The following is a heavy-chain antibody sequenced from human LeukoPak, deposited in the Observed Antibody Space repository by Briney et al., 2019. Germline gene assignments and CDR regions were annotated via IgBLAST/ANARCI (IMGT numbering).Heavy chain of an antibody. Sequence: GGSLRLSCAASGFTFSTHDLNWVRQAPGKGLEWVANIKQDGTEKYYVDSVKGRFTISRDNAKSSLYLQMNSLRAEDTAVYYCARERGSGSYHPFDPWGQGTLATVSS. CDR3: ARERGSGSYHPFDP. CDR1: GFTFSTHD. V-gene: IGHV3-7*01. CDR2: IKQDGTEK. D-gene: IGHD3-10*01. J-gene: IGHJ5*02.